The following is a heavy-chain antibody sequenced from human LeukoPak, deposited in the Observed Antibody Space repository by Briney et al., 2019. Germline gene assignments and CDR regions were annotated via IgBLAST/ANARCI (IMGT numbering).Heavy chain of an antibody. CDR1: GGSISSSSYY. D-gene: IGHD2-15*01. Sequence: PSETLSLTCTVSGGSISSSSYYWGWIRQPPGKGLEWIGSIYYSGSTYYNPSLKSRVTISVDTSKNQFSLKLSSVTAADTAVYYCASPNCSGGSCYQNFDYWGQGTLVTVSS. CDR3: ASPNCSGGSCYQNFDY. J-gene: IGHJ4*02. CDR2: IYYSGST. V-gene: IGHV4-39*01.